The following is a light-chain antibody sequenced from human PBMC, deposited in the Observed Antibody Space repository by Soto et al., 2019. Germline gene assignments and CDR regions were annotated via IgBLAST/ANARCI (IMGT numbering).Light chain of an antibody. CDR2: AAS. CDR3: KKYKRAPLL. J-gene: IGKJ4*01. V-gene: IGKV1-27*01. CDR1: QGISHY. Sequence: DIQMTQSPSSLSASVGDRVTITCRASQGISHYLAWYQQKPGKVPKLLIYAASTLQSGVPSRFSGSGSGTYFPLTTSSLQPEDVAPYTCKKYKRAPLLFGEGTTGEL.